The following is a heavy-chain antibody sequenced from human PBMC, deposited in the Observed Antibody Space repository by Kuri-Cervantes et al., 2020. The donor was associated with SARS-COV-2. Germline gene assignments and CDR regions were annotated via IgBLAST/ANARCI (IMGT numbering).Heavy chain of an antibody. V-gene: IGHV3-48*01. J-gene: IGHJ6*03. CDR3: ARDGQDFWSGYYLYYMDV. CDR2: ISSSSSTI. Sequence: GGSLRLSCAASGFTFSSYAMSWVRQAPGKGLEWVSYISSSSSTIYYADSVKGRFTISRDNAKNSLYLQMNSLRAEDTAVYYCARDGQDFWSGYYLYYMDVWGKGTTVTVSS. CDR1: GFTFSSYA. D-gene: IGHD3-3*01.